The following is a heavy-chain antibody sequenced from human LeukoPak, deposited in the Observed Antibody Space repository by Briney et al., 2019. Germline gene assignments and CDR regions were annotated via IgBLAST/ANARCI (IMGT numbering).Heavy chain of an antibody. V-gene: IGHV4-61*01. D-gene: IGHD5-18*01. Sequence: PSETLSLTCTVSGGSISSSSYYWGWIRQPPGKGLEWIGYIYYSGSTNYNPSLKSRVTISVDTSKNQFSLKLSSVTAADTAVYFCARERGNPPMVTPHFDHWGQGTLVTVSS. CDR3: ARERGNPPMVTPHFDH. CDR1: GGSISSSSYY. CDR2: IYYSGST. J-gene: IGHJ4*02.